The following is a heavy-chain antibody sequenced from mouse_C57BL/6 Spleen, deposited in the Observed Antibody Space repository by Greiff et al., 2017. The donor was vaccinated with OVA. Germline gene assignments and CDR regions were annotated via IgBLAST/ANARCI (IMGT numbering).Heavy chain of an antibody. J-gene: IGHJ4*01. CDR2: INPNNGGT. D-gene: IGHD4-1*02. V-gene: IGHV1-26*01. CDR3: ARALNWGGVYAMDY. Sequence: EVQLQQSGPELVKPGASVKISCKASGYTFTDYYMNWVKQSHGKSLEWIGDINPNNGGTSYNQKFKGKATLTVDKSSSTAYMELRSLTSEDSAVYYCARALNWGGVYAMDYWGQGTSVTVSS. CDR1: GYTFTDYY.